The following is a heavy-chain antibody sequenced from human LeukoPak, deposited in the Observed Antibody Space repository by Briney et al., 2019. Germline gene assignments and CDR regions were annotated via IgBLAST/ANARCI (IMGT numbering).Heavy chain of an antibody. CDR1: GFRFSGYW. V-gene: IGHV3-74*01. CDR2: INTDGGRT. D-gene: IGHD1-1*01. CDR3: ARSTLGDAFDI. Sequence: GGSLRLSCAASGFRFSGYWMHWVRQAPGKGLVWVSLINTDGGRTAYADSVKGRFTISRDNAKNTLYLQMNSLRAEDTAVYYCARSTLGDAFDIWGQGTMVTVSS. J-gene: IGHJ3*02.